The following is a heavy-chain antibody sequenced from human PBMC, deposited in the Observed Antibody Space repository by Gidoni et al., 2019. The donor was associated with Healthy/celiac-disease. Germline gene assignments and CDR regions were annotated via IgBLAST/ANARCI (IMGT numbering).Heavy chain of an antibody. J-gene: IGHJ6*02. Sequence: ELQLVESGGGLVQPGGSLRLSFAASGFTFITHWMRWVRQAPGKGLEWVANIKQDGSEKYYVDSVKGRFTISRDNAKNSLYLQMNSLRAEDTAVYYCARDRYYYDSSGYFYYYYYGMDVWGQGTTVTVSS. D-gene: IGHD3-22*01. V-gene: IGHV3-7*01. CDR2: IKQDGSEK. CDR1: GFTFITHW. CDR3: ARDRYYYDSSGYFYYYYYGMDV.